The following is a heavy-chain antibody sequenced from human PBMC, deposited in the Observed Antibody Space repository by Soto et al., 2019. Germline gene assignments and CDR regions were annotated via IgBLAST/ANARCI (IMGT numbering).Heavy chain of an antibody. J-gene: IGHJ5*02. V-gene: IGHV4-34*01. Sequence: PSDTLSLTWAVLGGSFSGYYWSWIRQPPGKGLEWIGEINHSGSTNYNPSLKSRVTISVDTSKNQFSLKLSSVTAADTAVYYCASSVGYCSSTSCINWFDPWGQGTLVTVSS. CDR2: INHSGST. CDR1: GGSFSGYY. CDR3: ASSVGYCSSTSCINWFDP. D-gene: IGHD2-2*01.